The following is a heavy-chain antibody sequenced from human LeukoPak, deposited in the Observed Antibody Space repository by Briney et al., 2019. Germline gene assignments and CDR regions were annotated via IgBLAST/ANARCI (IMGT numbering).Heavy chain of an antibody. CDR1: GYTFTSCA. V-gene: IGHV1-3*01. CDR2: INAGNGNT. CDR3: AAGTVAGTVWFDP. Sequence: GASVKVSCKASGYTFTSCAMHWVRQAPGQRLEWMGWINAGNGNTKYSQKFQGRVTITRDTSASTAYMELSSLRSEDTAVCYCAAGTVAGTVWFDPWGQGTLVTVSS. D-gene: IGHD6-19*01. J-gene: IGHJ5*02.